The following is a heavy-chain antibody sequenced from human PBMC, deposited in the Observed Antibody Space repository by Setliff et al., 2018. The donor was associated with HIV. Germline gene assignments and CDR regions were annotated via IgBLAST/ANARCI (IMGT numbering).Heavy chain of an antibody. J-gene: IGHJ6*02. Sequence: PSETLSLTCAVSGGSISSDNWWTWVRQAPGKGLEWIGEIYHSEYPNYNPSLKSRVSMSVDKSKNQFSVKLTSVTAADTAVYYCARGHCSGTNCYGVDYYGMDVWGQGTTVTVSS. V-gene: IGHV4-4*02. CDR2: IYHSEYP. CDR1: GGSISSDNW. D-gene: IGHD2-2*01. CDR3: ARGHCSGTNCYGVDYYGMDV.